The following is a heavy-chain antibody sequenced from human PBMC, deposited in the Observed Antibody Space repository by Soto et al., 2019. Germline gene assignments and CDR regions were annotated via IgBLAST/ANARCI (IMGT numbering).Heavy chain of an antibody. CDR3: ARGDYYDTSGPFSDAFDI. V-gene: IGHV3-7*04. Sequence: GGSLRLSCAASGFTFSTYWMSWVRQAPGKGLEWVANIKPDGSEKWYVDSVKGRFTISRDNAKNSLYLQMNSLRAEDTAVYYGARGDYYDTSGPFSDAFDIWGQGTMVTVS. J-gene: IGHJ3*02. CDR2: IKPDGSEK. D-gene: IGHD3-22*01. CDR1: GFTFSTYW.